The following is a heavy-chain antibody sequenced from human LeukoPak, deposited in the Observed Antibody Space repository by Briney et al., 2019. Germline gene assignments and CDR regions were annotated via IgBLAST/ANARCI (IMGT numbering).Heavy chain of an antibody. J-gene: IGHJ4*02. V-gene: IGHV1-18*01. CDR1: GYAFTNYA. Sequence: GASVKVSCKASGYAFTNYAISWVRQAPGQGLEWMGWVTPNNGDTNYAQRLQGRVTMTTDTSTTTAYMELRSLRSDDTAVYYCARDRISGWYKSDYWGQGTLVIVSS. CDR2: VTPNNGDT. CDR3: ARDRISGWYKSDY. D-gene: IGHD6-19*01.